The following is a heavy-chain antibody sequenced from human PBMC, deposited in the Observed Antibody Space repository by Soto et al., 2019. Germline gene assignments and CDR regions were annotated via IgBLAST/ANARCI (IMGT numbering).Heavy chain of an antibody. V-gene: IGHV4-39*01. CDR2: IYYSGST. CDR3: ARLSNYDFWSGYFFDY. J-gene: IGHJ4*02. D-gene: IGHD3-3*01. Sequence: QLQLQESGPGLVKPSETLSLTCTVSGGSISSSSYYWGWIRQPPGKGLEWIGSIYYSGSTYYNPSLKSRVTISVDTSKNQFSLKLSSVTAADTAVYYCARLSNYDFWSGYFFDYWGQGTLVTVSS. CDR1: GGSISSSSYY.